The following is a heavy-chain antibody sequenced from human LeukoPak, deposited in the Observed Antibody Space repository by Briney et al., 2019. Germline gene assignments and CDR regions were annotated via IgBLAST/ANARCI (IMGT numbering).Heavy chain of an antibody. J-gene: IGHJ2*01. CDR2: IKWNGCAT. V-gene: IGHV3-20*04. CDR3: ARVDLGSGWPDWYFDL. CDR1: GLTFNDHG. Sequence: GGSLRLSCAASGLTFNDHGMSWVRQTPRKGLERGSGIKWNGCATGYAGSVTGRVTTSRGDATKSLYLQMDSLRAEDTALYYCARVDLGSGWPDWYFDLWGRGTLVTVSS. D-gene: IGHD6-19*01.